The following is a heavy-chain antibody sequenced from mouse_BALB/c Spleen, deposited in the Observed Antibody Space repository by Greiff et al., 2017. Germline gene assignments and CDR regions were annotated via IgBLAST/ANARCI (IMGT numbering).Heavy chain of an antibody. CDR1: GYSITSDYA. J-gene: IGHJ2*01. D-gene: IGHD1-1*01. Sequence: EVQLQESGPGLVKPSQSLSLTCTVTGYSITSDYAWNWIRQFPGNKLEWMGYISYSGSTSYNPSLKSRISITRDTSKNQFFLQLNSVTTEDTATYYCAADYYGSSYVREGFDYWGQGTTLTVSS. CDR2: ISYSGST. V-gene: IGHV3-2*02. CDR3: AADYYGSSYVREGFDY.